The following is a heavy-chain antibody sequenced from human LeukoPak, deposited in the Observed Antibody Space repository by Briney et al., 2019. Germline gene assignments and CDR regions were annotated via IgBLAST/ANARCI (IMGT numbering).Heavy chain of an antibody. CDR1: GGSISSSSYY. CDR3: ARHTTVTPPLYYYYGMDV. D-gene: IGHD4-17*01. J-gene: IGHJ6*02. V-gene: IGHV4-39*01. CDR2: IYYSGST. Sequence: SETLSLTCTVSGGSISSSSYYWGWIRQPPGKGLEWIGSIYYSGSTYYNPSLKSRVTISVDTSKNQFSLKLSSVTAADTAVYYCARHTTVTPPLYYYYGMDVWGQGTTVTVSS.